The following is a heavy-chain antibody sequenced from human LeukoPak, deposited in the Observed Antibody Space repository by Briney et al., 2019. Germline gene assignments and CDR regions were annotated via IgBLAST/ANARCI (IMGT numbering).Heavy chain of an antibody. J-gene: IGHJ5*02. V-gene: IGHV4-39*01. Sequence: SETLSLTCTVSGGSISSSSYCWGWIRQPPGKGLEWIGSIYYSGSTYYNPSLKSRVTISVDTTKNQFSLKLSSVTAADTAVYYCASPLISCSSTSCYLTLVNWFDPWDQGTLVTVSS. D-gene: IGHD2-2*01. CDR3: ASPLISCSSTSCYLTLVNWFDP. CDR2: IYYSGST. CDR1: GGSISSSSYC.